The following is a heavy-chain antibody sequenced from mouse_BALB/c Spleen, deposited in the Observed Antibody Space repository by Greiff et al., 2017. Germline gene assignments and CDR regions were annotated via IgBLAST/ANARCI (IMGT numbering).Heavy chain of an antibody. CDR3: ARGDYYGSSKRYFDY. V-gene: IGHV1-9*01. Sequence: VKLQQSGAELMKPGASVKISCKATGYTFSSYWIEWVKQRPGHGLEWIGEILPGSGSTNYNEKFKGKATFTADTSSNTAYMQLSSLTSEDSAVYYCARGDYYGSSKRYFDYWGQGTTLTVSS. CDR1: GYTFSSYW. D-gene: IGHD1-1*01. CDR2: ILPGSGST. J-gene: IGHJ2*01.